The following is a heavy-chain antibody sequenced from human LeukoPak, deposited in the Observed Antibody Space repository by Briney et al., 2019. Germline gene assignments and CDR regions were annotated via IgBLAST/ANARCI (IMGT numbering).Heavy chain of an antibody. D-gene: IGHD1-14*01. Sequence: TGGSLRLSCAASGFTFSSYGMHWVRQAPGKGLEWVAVIWYDGSNNYYADSVKGRFTISRDNSKNTLYLQMNSLRAEDTAVYYCAREGMTLPSYGMDVWGQGTTVTVSS. V-gene: IGHV3-33*01. CDR1: GFTFSSYG. CDR2: IWYDGSNN. CDR3: AREGMTLPSYGMDV. J-gene: IGHJ6*02.